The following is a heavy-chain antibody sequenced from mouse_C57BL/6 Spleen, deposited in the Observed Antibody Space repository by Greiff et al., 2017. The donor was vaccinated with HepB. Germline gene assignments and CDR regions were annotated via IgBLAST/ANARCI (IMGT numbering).Heavy chain of an antibody. CDR1: GYTFTDYN. Sequence: EVQLQQSGPELVKPGVSVKIPCKASGYTFTDYNMDWVKQSHGKSLEWIGDINPNNGGTIYNQKFKGKATLTVDKSSSTAYMELRSLTSEDTAVYYCARLKKLGHWYFDVWGTGTTVTVSS. J-gene: IGHJ1*03. CDR3: ARLKKLGHWYFDV. D-gene: IGHD4-1*01. V-gene: IGHV1-18*01. CDR2: INPNNGGT.